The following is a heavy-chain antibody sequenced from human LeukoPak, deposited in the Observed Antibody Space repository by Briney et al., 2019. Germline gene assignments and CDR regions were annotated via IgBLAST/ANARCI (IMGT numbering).Heavy chain of an antibody. J-gene: IGHJ5*02. CDR2: INPNSGGT. D-gene: IGHD2-21*01. CDR3: ARDVEGVVVIDGLYNWFDP. CDR1: GYTFTGYY. Sequence: ASVKVSCKASGYTFTGYYMHWVRQAPGQGLEWMGWINPNSGGTNYAQKFQGRVTMTRDTSISTAYMELSRLRSDDTAVYYCARDVEGVVVIDGLYNWFDPWDQGTLVTVSS. V-gene: IGHV1-2*02.